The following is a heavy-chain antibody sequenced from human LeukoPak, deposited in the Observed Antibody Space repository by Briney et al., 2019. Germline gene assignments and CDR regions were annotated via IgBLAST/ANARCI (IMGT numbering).Heavy chain of an antibody. CDR3: ARSSGDNWY. CDR2: VYYSGST. V-gene: IGHV4-59*01. Sequence: SETLSLTCTVSGGSISTYNWNWIRQPPGKGLEWIGYVYYSGSTNYNPSLNSRVTISVDTSKNQFSLNLSSVTAADTAVYYCARSSGDNWYWGQGTLVTVSS. CDR1: GGSISTYN. D-gene: IGHD3-22*01. J-gene: IGHJ4*02.